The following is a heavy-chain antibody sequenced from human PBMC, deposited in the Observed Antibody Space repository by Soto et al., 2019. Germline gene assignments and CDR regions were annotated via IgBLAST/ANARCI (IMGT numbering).Heavy chain of an antibody. Sequence: PSETLSLTCAVYGGSFSGYYWSWIRQPPGKGLEWIGEINHSGSTNYNPSLKSRVTISVDTSKNQFSLKLSSVTAADTAVYYCARNVVLAAHGVFDIWGKGTLVPVS. CDR2: INHSGST. J-gene: IGHJ3*02. CDR1: GGSFSGYY. CDR3: ARNVVLAAHGVFDI. V-gene: IGHV4-34*01. D-gene: IGHD2-15*01.